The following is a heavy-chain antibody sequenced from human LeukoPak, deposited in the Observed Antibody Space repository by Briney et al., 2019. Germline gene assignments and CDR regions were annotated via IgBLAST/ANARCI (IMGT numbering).Heavy chain of an antibody. CDR2: TSYDGSNK. D-gene: IGHD5-12*01. Sequence: GGSLRLSCAASGFTFSSYAMHWVRQAPGKGLEWVAVTSYDGSNKYYADSVKGRFTISRDNSKNTLYLQMNSLRAEDTAVYYCARGIVATISPFDYWGQGTLVTVSS. J-gene: IGHJ4*02. V-gene: IGHV3-30-3*01. CDR3: ARGIVATISPFDY. CDR1: GFTFSSYA.